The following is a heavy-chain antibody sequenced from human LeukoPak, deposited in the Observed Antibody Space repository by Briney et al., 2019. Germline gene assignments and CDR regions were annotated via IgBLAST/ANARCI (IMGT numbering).Heavy chain of an antibody. CDR1: GFTFSSYS. D-gene: IGHD6-13*01. V-gene: IGHV3-21*01. Sequence: GGSLRLSCAAPGFTFSSYSMNWVRQAPGKGLEWVSSISSSSSYIYYAGSVTGRFTISRDNAKNSLYLQMNSLRAEDTAVYYCAGGRQQLGFDYWGQGTLVTVSS. CDR3: AGGRQQLGFDY. J-gene: IGHJ4*02. CDR2: ISSSSSYI.